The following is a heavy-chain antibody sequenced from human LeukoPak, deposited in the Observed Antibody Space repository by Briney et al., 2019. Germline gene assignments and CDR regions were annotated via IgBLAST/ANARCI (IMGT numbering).Heavy chain of an antibody. CDR3: ARQGGYCSSTSCYHWFDP. V-gene: IGHV4-59*08. Sequence: SETLSLTCTVSGGSISSYYWSWIRQPPGKGLEWIGYIYYSGSTNYNPSLKSRVTISVDTSKNQFSLKLSSVTAADTAVYYCARQGGYCSSTSCYHWFDPWGQGTLVTVSS. CDR2: IYYSGST. CDR1: GGSISSYY. D-gene: IGHD2-2*01. J-gene: IGHJ5*02.